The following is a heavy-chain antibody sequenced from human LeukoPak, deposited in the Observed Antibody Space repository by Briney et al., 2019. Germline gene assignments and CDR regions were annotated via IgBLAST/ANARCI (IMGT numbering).Heavy chain of an antibody. CDR3: ARGVYEILTGYSRTPFDY. CDR1: GGSISSGSYY. Sequence: SSQTLSLTCTVSGGSISSGSYYWSWIRQPAGKGLEWIGRIYTSGSTNYNPSLKSRVTISVDTSKNQFSLKLSSVTAADTAVYYCARGVYEILTGYSRTPFDYWGQGTLVTVSS. CDR2: IYTSGST. D-gene: IGHD3-9*01. J-gene: IGHJ4*02. V-gene: IGHV4-61*02.